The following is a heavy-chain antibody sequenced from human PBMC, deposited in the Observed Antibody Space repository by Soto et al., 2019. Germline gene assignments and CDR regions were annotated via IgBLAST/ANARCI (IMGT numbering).Heavy chain of an antibody. CDR2: ISSNGGST. Sequence: GGSLRLSCAASGFTFSSYAMHWVRQAPGKGLEYVSAISSNGGSTYYANSVKGRFTISRDNSKNTLYLQMGSLRAEDMAVYYCARGADIAAAGPGYWGQGTLVTVSS. CDR3: ARGADIAAAGPGY. D-gene: IGHD6-13*01. CDR1: GFTFSSYA. V-gene: IGHV3-64*01. J-gene: IGHJ4*02.